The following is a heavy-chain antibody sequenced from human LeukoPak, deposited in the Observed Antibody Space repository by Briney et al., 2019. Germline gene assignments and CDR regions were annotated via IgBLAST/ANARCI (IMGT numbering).Heavy chain of an antibody. CDR3: VINIESIAASGRRYFHH. V-gene: IGHV3-7*01. Sequence: HPGGSLRLSCAASGFTFISYWMSWVRQAPGKGLEWVANIKQDGSEKYYVDSVKGRFTISRDNAKNSLYLQMNSLRADDTAVYYCVINIESIAASGRRYFHHWVQGTLVTVSS. CDR2: IKQDGSEK. J-gene: IGHJ1*01. D-gene: IGHD6-13*01. CDR1: GFTFISYW.